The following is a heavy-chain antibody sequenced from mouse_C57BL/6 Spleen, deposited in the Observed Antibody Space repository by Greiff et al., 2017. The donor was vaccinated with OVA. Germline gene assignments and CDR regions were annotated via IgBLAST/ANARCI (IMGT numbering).Heavy chain of an antibody. D-gene: IGHD1-1*01. Sequence: VQLQQSGAELVRPGTSVKVSCKASGYAFTNYLIEWVKQRPGQGLEWIGVINPGSGGTNYNEKFKGKATLTADKSSSTAYMQLSSLTSEDSAVYFCARGDSSITTVVATRFDYWGQGTTLTVSS. CDR3: ARGDSSITTVVATRFDY. CDR1: GYAFTNYL. J-gene: IGHJ2*01. V-gene: IGHV1-54*01. CDR2: INPGSGGT.